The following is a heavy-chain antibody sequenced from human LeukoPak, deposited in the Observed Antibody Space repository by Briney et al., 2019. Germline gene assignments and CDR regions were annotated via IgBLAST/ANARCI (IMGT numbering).Heavy chain of an antibody. D-gene: IGHD5-18*01. J-gene: IGHJ4*02. CDR3: TTRGYTYGYTFDY. CDR1: GFTFSTYG. Sequence: PGGSLRLSCAASGFTFSTYGMSWVRQAPGKGLEWVSAISGSGRSTYYADSVKGRFTISRDNFKNTLYVQMNSLKTEDTAVYYCTTRGYTYGYTFDYWGQGTLVTVSS. V-gene: IGHV3-23*01. CDR2: ISGSGRST.